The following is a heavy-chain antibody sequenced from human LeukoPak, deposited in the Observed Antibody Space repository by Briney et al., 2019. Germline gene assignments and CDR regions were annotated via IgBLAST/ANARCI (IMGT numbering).Heavy chain of an antibody. CDR1: GGPISSSNW. CDR2: IYHSGST. CDR3: ARGPLYSSSSGYYYYYYVDV. J-gene: IGHJ6*03. D-gene: IGHD6-6*01. V-gene: IGHV4-4*02. Sequence: PSETLSLTCAVSGGPISSSNWWSWVRQPPGKGLEWIGEIYHSGSTNYNPSLKSRVTISVDKSKNQFSLKLSSVTAADTAVYYCARGPLYSSSSGYYYYYYVDVWGKGTTVTVSS.